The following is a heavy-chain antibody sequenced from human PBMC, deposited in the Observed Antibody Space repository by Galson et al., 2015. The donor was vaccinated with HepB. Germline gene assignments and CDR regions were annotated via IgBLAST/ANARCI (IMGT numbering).Heavy chain of an antibody. Sequence: SLSLSCATSGFTFSDYSMAWVRQAPGKGLEWVSAVSSSSIYKYYADSVKGRFTISRDNAKSSLYVQMNNPRVEDTAVYYCARGRGDIGGYYAFDYWGKGALVTVSS. CDR3: ARGRGDIGGYYAFDY. V-gene: IGHV3-21*06. D-gene: IGHD3-22*01. J-gene: IGHJ4*02. CDR1: GFTFSDYS. CDR2: VSSSSIYK.